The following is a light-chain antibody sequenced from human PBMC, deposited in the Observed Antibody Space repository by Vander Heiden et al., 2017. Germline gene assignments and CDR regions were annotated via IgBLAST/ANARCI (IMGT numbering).Light chain of an antibody. CDR3: QSYDSSNLNWV. J-gene: IGLJ3*02. CDR2: EDN. Sequence: NFMLTQPHSVSESPGKTVTISCTRSSGSIASNYVQWYQQRPGSSPTTVIYEDNQRPSGVPDRFSDSIDSSSNSASLTISGLKTEDEADYYCQSYDSSNLNWVFGGGTKLTVL. V-gene: IGLV6-57*01. CDR1: SGSIASNY.